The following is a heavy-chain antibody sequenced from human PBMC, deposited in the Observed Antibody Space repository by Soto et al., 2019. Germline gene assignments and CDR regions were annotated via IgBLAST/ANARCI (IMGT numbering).Heavy chain of an antibody. D-gene: IGHD3-10*01. Sequence: QVQLQESGPGLVKHSQTLSLTCTVSGGSISSGDYYWSWIRQPPGKGLEWIGYIYYSGSTYYNPSLKSRVTISVDTSKNQFSLKLSSVTAADTAVYYCAREGGDYYGSGSYIDYWGQGTLVTVSS. CDR1: GGSISSGDYY. CDR3: AREGGDYYGSGSYIDY. CDR2: IYYSGST. V-gene: IGHV4-30-4*01. J-gene: IGHJ4*02.